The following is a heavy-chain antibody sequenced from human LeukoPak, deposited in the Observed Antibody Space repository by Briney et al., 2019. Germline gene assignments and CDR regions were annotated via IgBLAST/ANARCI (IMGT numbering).Heavy chain of an antibody. CDR3: ARDTARITTPGGPDY. CDR2: ISAYNDNT. D-gene: IGHD6-13*01. Sequence: ASVKVSCKASGYTFASYGISWVRQAPGQGLEWMGWISAYNDNTKYAQNLQGRVTLTTDTSTSTAYTELRSLTSDDTALYYCARDTARITTPGGPDYWGQGTLVTVSS. J-gene: IGHJ4*02. V-gene: IGHV1-18*01. CDR1: GYTFASYG.